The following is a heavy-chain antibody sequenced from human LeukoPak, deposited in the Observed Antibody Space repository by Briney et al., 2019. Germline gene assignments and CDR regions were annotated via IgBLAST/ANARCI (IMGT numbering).Heavy chain of an antibody. Sequence: GGSLRLSRAASGFSFSDYFMGWMRQAPGKGLEFVSYISGSSYTSYADSVKGRFTISRDNAKKSLDLQMNSLRAEDTAMYYCARVFGGGASDYWGEGTLVSVSS. CDR3: ARVFGGGASDY. CDR2: ISGSSYT. D-gene: IGHD3-16*01. V-gene: IGHV3-11*05. CDR1: GFSFSDYF. J-gene: IGHJ4*02.